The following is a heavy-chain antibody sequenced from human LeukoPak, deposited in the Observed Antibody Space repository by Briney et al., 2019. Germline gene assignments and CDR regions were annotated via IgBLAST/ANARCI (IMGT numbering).Heavy chain of an antibody. CDR2: VHLDGRT. Sequence: KASGTLSLTCGASGGSVISTNWWTWVRQPPGKGLEWIGEVHLDGRTNYNPSLESRLTISVDLSENNVSLKLTSVTAADTAVYYCAREGGFYRPLDYSGQGTLVTVSS. CDR1: GGSVISTNW. D-gene: IGHD3-3*01. J-gene: IGHJ4*02. CDR3: AREGGFYRPLDY. V-gene: IGHV4-4*02.